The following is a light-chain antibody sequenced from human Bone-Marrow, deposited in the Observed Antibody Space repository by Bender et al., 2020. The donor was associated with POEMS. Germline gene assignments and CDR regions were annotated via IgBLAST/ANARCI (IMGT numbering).Light chain of an antibody. CDR3: CSYAGPNSLFV. Sequence: QSALTQPASVSGSPGQSITISCTGTSSDVGNYNLVSWYQQHPGKAPKLMIFEDTKRPSGVSNRFSGSKSGNTASLTISGLQAEDESDYYCCSYAGPNSLFVFGGGIKLTVL. CDR2: EDT. CDR1: SSDVGNYNL. J-gene: IGLJ3*02. V-gene: IGLV2-23*01.